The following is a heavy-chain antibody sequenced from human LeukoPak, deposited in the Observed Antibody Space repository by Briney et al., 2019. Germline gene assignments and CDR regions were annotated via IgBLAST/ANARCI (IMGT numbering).Heavy chain of an antibody. CDR2: INTNTGNP. J-gene: IGHJ6*03. CDR1: GYTFTSYA. V-gene: IGHV7-4-1*02. CDR3: AKEHYEFWSGYYRNYYYYYYMDV. D-gene: IGHD3-3*01. Sequence: GASVKVSCKASGYTFTSYAMNWVRQAPGQGLEWMGWINTNTGNPTYAQGFTGRFVFSLDTSVSTAYLQISSLKAEDTAVYYCAKEHYEFWSGYYRNYYYYYYMDVWGKGTTVTVSS.